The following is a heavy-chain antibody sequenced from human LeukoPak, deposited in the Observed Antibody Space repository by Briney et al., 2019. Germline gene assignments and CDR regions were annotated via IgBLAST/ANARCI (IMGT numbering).Heavy chain of an antibody. D-gene: IGHD6-13*01. J-gene: IGHJ6*02. CDR1: GFTFSNAW. CDR2: IKSKTDGGTT. V-gene: IGHV3-15*07. CDR3: TTEGQQLVQAYGMDV. Sequence: PGRSLRLSCAASGFTFSNAWMNWVRQAPGKGLEWVGRIKSKTDGGTTDYAAPVKGRFTISRDDSKNTLYLQMNSLKTEDTAVYYCTTEGQQLVQAYGMDVWGQGTTVTVSS.